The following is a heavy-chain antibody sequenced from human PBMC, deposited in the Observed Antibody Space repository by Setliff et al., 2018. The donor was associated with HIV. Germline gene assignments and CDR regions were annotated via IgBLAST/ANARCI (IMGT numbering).Heavy chain of an antibody. D-gene: IGHD2-15*01. J-gene: IGHJ6*03. CDR1: GDSFTNYF. CDR3: ARGVVVAAPHYYYYYYMDV. CDR2: ISHRGST. V-gene: IGHV4-34*01. Sequence: PSETLSLTCAVSGDSFTNYFWSWIRLPPNMGLEWIGGISHRGSTIYNPSLKSRVTMSVDTSKSQFSLRLSFVTAADTAIYFCARGVVVAAPHYYYYYYMDVWGKGTTVTVSS.